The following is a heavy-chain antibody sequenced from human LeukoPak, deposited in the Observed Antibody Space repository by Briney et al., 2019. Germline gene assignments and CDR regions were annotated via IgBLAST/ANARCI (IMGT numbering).Heavy chain of an antibody. J-gene: IGHJ6*03. Sequence: GSLRLSCAASGFTFSSYWMRWVRPASGKGLAWVANIKQDGSEKYYVASVKGRFTISRDNAKNSLYLPMNSLRAEDTAVHYRARGCITMVRGVISGYYYYYMDVWGKGTTVTVSS. V-gene: IGHV3-7*01. CDR2: IKQDGSEK. CDR1: GFTFSSYW. D-gene: IGHD3-10*01. CDR3: ARGCITMVRGVISGYYYYYMDV.